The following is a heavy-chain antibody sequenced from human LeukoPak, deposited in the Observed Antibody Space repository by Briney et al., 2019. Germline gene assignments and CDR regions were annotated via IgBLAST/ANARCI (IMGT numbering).Heavy chain of an antibody. D-gene: IGHD3-22*01. V-gene: IGHV1-8*01. J-gene: IGHJ4*02. CDR1: GYTFTSYD. CDR3: ARGSSLYYYDSSVLGY. Sequence: ASVKVSCKASGYTFTSYDINWVRQATGQGLEWMGWMNPNSGNTGYAQKFQGRVTMTRNTSISTAYMELSSLRSEDTAVYCCARGSSLYYYDSSVLGYWGQGTLVTVSS. CDR2: MNPNSGNT.